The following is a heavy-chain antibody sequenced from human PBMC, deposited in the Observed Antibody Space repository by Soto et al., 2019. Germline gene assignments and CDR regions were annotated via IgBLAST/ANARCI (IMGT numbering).Heavy chain of an antibody. J-gene: IGHJ4*02. CDR3: ARAPASYCGGDCFSMGY. CDR1: GFPFSSYA. Sequence: EVQLVESGGGLVEPGGSLRLSCEASGFPFSSYAMNWVRQAPGKGLEWVSSISTSSGYIYFADSLRGRFTVSRDNAKNSLYLQMNSLTAEDTAVYYCARAPASYCGGDCFSMGYWGQGTLVIVSS. D-gene: IGHD2-21*02. V-gene: IGHV3-21*02. CDR2: ISTSSGYI.